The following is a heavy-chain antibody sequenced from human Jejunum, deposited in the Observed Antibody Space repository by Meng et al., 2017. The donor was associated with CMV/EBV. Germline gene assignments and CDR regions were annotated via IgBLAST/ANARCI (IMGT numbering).Heavy chain of an antibody. J-gene: IGHJ4*02. CDR1: GYTFTGYY. CDR3: ARSPPTGGYDY. CDR2: IDPNSGGP. Sequence: CKASGYTFTGYYIHWVRQAPGHGFEWMGWIDPNSGGPYYAREFQGRVTMSGDTSITSAFMELSRLNSDDTAVYYCARSPPTGGYDYWGQGTLVTVSS. D-gene: IGHD2-8*02. V-gene: IGHV1-2*02.